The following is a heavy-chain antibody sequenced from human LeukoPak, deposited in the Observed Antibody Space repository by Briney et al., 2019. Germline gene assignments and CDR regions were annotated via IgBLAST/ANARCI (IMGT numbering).Heavy chain of an antibody. Sequence: ASVKVSCQDSGYTFTGYYMHWVRQAPGQGLERMGWISAYNGNTNYPQKPQGRVTMHTDTSTSTAYMELRSVRSADTAVYYCSRKRADVAYYYYMDVWGKGTTVTVSS. CDR3: SRKRADVAYYYYMDV. CDR2: ISAYNGNT. V-gene: IGHV1-18*04. J-gene: IGHJ6*03. CDR1: GYTFTGYY. D-gene: IGHD3-16*01.